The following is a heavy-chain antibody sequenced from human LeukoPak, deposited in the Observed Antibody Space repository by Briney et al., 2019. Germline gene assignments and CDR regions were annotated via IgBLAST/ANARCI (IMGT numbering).Heavy chain of an antibody. J-gene: IGHJ2*01. Sequence: PGGSLRLSSAASGFTFSSYSMNWVRQAPGKGLEWVSSISSSSSYIYYADSVKGRFTISRDNAKNSLYLQMNSLRAEDTAVYYCAREYCSGGSCYSRPYWYFDLWGRGTLVTVSS. D-gene: IGHD2-15*01. CDR2: ISSSSSYI. CDR3: AREYCSGGSCYSRPYWYFDL. CDR1: GFTFSSYS. V-gene: IGHV3-21*01.